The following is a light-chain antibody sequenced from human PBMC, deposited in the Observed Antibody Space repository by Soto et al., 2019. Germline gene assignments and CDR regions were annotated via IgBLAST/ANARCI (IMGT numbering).Light chain of an antibody. CDR3: QDRSNWPLFT. J-gene: IGKJ4*01. CDR2: DAF. Sequence: VLTQFPVTLSLSPWERATLSCRASQNAHTSLAWYRQKPGQAPRLLIYDAFKRAAGIPARFSGSGSGTDFTLTISSLEPEDSGIYYCQDRSNWPLFTFGGGTKVDIK. CDR1: QNAHTS. V-gene: IGKV3-11*01.